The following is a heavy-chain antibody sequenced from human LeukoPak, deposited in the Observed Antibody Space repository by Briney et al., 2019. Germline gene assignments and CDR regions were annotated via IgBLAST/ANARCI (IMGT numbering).Heavy chain of an antibody. J-gene: IGHJ4*02. CDR3: ARDIGGWDHTQFDC. D-gene: IGHD6-19*01. Sequence: GGSLRLSCAASGFTFSSYEMNWVRQAPGKGLEWVSYISSSGSTIYYADSVKGRFTISRDNAKNSLYLQMNSLRAEDTAVYYCARDIGGWDHTQFDCWGQGTLVTVSS. CDR2: ISSSGSTI. CDR1: GFTFSSYE. V-gene: IGHV3-48*03.